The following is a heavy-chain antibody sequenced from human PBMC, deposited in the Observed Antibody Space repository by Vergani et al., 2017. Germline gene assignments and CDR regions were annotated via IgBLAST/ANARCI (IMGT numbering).Heavy chain of an antibody. Sequence: LVESGGGLAQPGGSLRVSCSASGFRVTTYYMSWVRQAPGKGLEWVSSISSSSSYIYYADSVKGRFTISRDNAKNSLYLQMNSLRAEDTAVYYCASSILSSTSCFDWGQGTLVTVSS. V-gene: IGHV3-21*02. D-gene: IGHD2-2*01. J-gene: IGHJ4*02. CDR2: ISSSSSYI. CDR3: ASSILSSTSCFD. CDR1: GFRVTTYY.